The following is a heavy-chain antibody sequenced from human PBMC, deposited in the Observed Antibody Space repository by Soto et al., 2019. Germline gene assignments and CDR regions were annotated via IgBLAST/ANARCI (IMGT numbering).Heavy chain of an antibody. J-gene: IGHJ5*02. CDR1: GFRFSEQA. D-gene: IGHD2-2*03. CDR3: SRGSFGYSGP. V-gene: IGHV3-49*04. CDR2: ISNTPYGGTT. Sequence: GESLRPSCNCSGFRFSEQAMTWVRPPQWKGMAWVGFISNTPYGGTTDYAASVRGRFTISRDDSASIAYLQMNSLKTEDTGLYYCSRGSFGYSGPWGQGTPVTVSS.